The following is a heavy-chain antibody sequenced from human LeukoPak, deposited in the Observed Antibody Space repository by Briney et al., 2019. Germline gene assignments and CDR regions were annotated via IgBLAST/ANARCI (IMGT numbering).Heavy chain of an antibody. Sequence: ASVKVSCKASGYTFTSYGISWVRQAPGQGLEWMGWISAYNGNTNYAQKLQGRVTMTTDTSTSTAYMELRSLRSGDTAVYYCARDQVYCSGGSCYWVDYYYYGMDVWGQGTTVTVSS. D-gene: IGHD2-15*01. CDR3: ARDQVYCSGGSCYWVDYYYYGMDV. CDR1: GYTFTSYG. J-gene: IGHJ6*02. CDR2: ISAYNGNT. V-gene: IGHV1-18*01.